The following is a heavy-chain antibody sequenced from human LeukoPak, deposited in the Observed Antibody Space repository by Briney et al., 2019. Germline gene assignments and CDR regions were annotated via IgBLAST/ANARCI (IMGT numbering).Heavy chain of an antibody. J-gene: IGHJ6*04. CDR3: ARSRIQLISTGARYGMDV. CDR1: GGSFSDYY. Sequence: SETLSLACALYGGSFSDYYCGWIRQLPGEGLGWIGEINHSGSTNYNPSLKRRAPISVDTSKNQFSMKVSSVTVADTAVYYCARSRIQLISTGARYGMDVWGKGTTVTVSS. D-gene: IGHD5-18*01. CDR2: INHSGST. V-gene: IGHV4-34*01.